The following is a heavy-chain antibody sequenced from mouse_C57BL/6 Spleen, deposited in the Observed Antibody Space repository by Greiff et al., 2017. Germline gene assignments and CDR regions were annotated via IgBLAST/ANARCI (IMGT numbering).Heavy chain of an antibody. CDR1: GYAFSSYW. CDR2: IYPGDGDT. V-gene: IGHV1-80*01. CDR3: ARYYGSSPELGRQYFDY. J-gene: IGHJ2*01. D-gene: IGHD1-1*01. Sequence: QVQLKQSGAELVKPGASVKISCKASGYAFSSYWMNWVKQRPGKGLEWIGQIYPGDGDTNYNGKFKGKATLTADKSSSTAYMQLSSLTSEDSAVYFCARYYGSSPELGRQYFDYWGQGTTLTVSS.